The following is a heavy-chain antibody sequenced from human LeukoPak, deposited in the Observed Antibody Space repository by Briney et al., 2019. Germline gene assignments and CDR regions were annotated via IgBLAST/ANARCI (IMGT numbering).Heavy chain of an antibody. CDR1: GGSISSSSYN. J-gene: IGHJ3*02. Sequence: SETLSLTCTVSGGSISSSSYNWDWIRQPAGKGLEWIGRISSSGSTNYNPSLKSRVTISVDTSKNQFSLKLSSVTAADTAVYFCARGPYSYDSSGAFDIWGQGTMVTVSS. D-gene: IGHD3-22*01. V-gene: IGHV4-61*02. CDR2: ISSSGST. CDR3: ARGPYSYDSSGAFDI.